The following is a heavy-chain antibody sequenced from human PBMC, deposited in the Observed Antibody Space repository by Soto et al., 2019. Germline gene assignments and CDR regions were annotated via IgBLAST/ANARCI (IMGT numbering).Heavy chain of an antibody. Sequence: GGSLRLSCAASGFTFSSYGMHWVRQAPGKGLEWVAVISYDGSNNYYADSVMGRFTISRDNSKNTLYLQMNSLRAEDTAVYYCAKELSGSYSKLIYDYYGMDVWGQGTTVTVSS. V-gene: IGHV3-30*18. CDR2: ISYDGSNN. CDR3: AKELSGSYSKLIYDYYGMDV. J-gene: IGHJ6*02. CDR1: GFTFSSYG. D-gene: IGHD3-10*01.